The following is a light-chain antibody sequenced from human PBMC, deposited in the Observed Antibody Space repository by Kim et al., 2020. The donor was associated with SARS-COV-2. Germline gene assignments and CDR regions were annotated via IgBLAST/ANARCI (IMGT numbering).Light chain of an antibody. Sequence: EIVLTQSPGTLSLSPGEVATLSCRASQRINTRSLAWYQQKPGQAPRLLIYGASTRATDIPDRFSGSGSGTDFTLTISRLEPEDFAVFFCQQYEDSWTFGQGTKVDIK. CDR3: QQYEDSWT. V-gene: IGKV3-20*01. CDR1: QRINTRS. J-gene: IGKJ1*01. CDR2: GAS.